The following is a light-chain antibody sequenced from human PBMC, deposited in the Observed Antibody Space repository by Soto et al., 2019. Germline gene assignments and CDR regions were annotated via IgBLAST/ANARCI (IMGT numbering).Light chain of an antibody. CDR3: LQESNYPPT. V-gene: IGKV1-6*01. CDR2: SAS. Sequence: IQMTQSPSSLSASVGDRVTITCRASQGVRDDVGWYQQKPGKAPKLLIYSASTLQSGVPSRFSGSGSGTDFTLTISGLRPEDFATYYCLQESNYPPTFAGGTKVDIK. CDR1: QGVRDD. J-gene: IGKJ4*01.